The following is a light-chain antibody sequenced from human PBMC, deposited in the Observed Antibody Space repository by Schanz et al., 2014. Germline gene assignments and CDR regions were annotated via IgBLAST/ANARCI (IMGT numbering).Light chain of an antibody. V-gene: IGKV3-20*01. CDR1: QGVSSN. CDR2: GVS. J-gene: IGKJ5*01. Sequence: EIVLTQSPATLSLSPGERATLSCRASQGVSSNLAWYQQKPGQAPRLLIYGVSSRATGIPARFSGSGSGADFTLTISRLEPDDFAVYYCQQYGTSPITFGQGTRLEIK. CDR3: QQYGTSPIT.